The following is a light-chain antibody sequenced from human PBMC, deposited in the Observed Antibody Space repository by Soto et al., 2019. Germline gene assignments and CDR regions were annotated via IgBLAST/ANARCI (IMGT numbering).Light chain of an antibody. V-gene: IGKV3-20*01. CDR1: QSVTSNY. CDR2: GAS. J-gene: IGKJ2*01. Sequence: EIVLTQSPGTLSLSPGERATLSCRASQSVTSNYLAWYQQKPGQAPRLLIYGASSRATGIPDRFSGSGSGTDFTLTISRLEPEDLAVYYCQQYGTSLYTFGQGTKLEI. CDR3: QQYGTSLYT.